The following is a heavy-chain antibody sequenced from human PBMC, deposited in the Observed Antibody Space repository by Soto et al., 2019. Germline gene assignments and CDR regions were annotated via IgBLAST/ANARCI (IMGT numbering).Heavy chain of an antibody. CDR3: HTPYSSSWFDAFDI. Sequence: PGGSLRLSCAASGFTFSSYAMHWVRQAPGKGLEGVAVISYDGSNKYYADSVKGRFTISRDNSKNTLYLQMNSMRAEDTAVYSCHTPYSSSWFDAFDIWGQGTMVTVSS. J-gene: IGHJ3*02. D-gene: IGHD6-13*01. CDR2: ISYDGSNK. CDR1: GFTFSSYA. V-gene: IGHV3-30-3*01.